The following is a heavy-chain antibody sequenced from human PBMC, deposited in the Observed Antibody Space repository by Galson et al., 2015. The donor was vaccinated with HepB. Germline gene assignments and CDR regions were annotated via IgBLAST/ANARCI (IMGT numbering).Heavy chain of an antibody. J-gene: IGHJ4*02. CDR3: ARGTHGGTYFDY. D-gene: IGHD3-3*01. CDR2: IIPIFGTA. CDR1: GGTFSSYA. V-gene: IGHV1-69*06. Sequence: SVKVSCKASGGTFSSYAISWVRQAPGQGLEWMGGIIPIFGTANYAQKFQGRVTITADKSTSTAYMELSSLRSEDTAVYYCARGTHGGTYFDYWGQGTLVTVSS.